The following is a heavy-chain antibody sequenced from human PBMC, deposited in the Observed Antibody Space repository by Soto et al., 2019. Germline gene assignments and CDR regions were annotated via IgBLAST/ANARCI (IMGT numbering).Heavy chain of an antibody. CDR2: VSHDGTLY. D-gene: IGHD6-6*01. V-gene: IGHV3-30*18. CDR3: VKDRSDTSSFDN. Sequence: QVQLVESGGGVVQPGSSLRLSCSASGFIYSSCAMHWVRQVPGKGLEWLAVVSHDGTLYPYADSVRGRFTISRDNSRKMLYLQMNSLRPDDTAVYYCVKDRSDTSSFDNWGQGTLVTVSS. CDR1: GFIYSSCA. J-gene: IGHJ4*02.